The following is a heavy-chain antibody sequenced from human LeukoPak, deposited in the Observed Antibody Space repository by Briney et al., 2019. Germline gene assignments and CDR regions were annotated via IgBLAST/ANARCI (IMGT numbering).Heavy chain of an antibody. CDR3: ARVAAAGTAWFDP. CDR2: ISSSSSYI. Sequence: GGSLRLSCAASGFTFSSYSMNWVRQAPGKGLEWVSSISSSSSYIYYADSVKGRFTISRDNAKNSLYLQMNSLRAEDTAVYYCARVAAAGTAWFDPWGQGTLVTVSS. D-gene: IGHD6-13*01. J-gene: IGHJ5*02. CDR1: GFTFSSYS. V-gene: IGHV3-21*01.